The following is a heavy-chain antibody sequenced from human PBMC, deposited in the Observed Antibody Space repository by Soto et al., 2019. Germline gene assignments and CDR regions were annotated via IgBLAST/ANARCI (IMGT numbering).Heavy chain of an antibody. CDR1: GGSISSGGYS. CDR3: AREGEYCSGGSCYPHFDY. CDR2: IYHSGST. J-gene: IGHJ4*02. V-gene: IGHV4-30-2*01. Sequence: QLQLQESGSGLVKPSQTLSLTCAVSGGSISSGGYSWSWIRQPPGKGLEWIGYIYHSGSTYYNPSLKSRVTISVDRSKNQFSLKLSSVTAADTAVYYCAREGEYCSGGSCYPHFDYWGQGTLVTVSS. D-gene: IGHD2-15*01.